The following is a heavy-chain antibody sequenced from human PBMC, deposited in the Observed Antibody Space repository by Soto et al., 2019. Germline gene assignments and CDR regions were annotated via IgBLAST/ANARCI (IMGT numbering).Heavy chain of an antibody. J-gene: IGHJ4*02. V-gene: IGHV4-34*09. CDR2: INHSGST. Sequence: SETLSLTCAVYGGSFSGYYWTWIRQPPGTGLEWIGEINHSGSTNYNPSLKSRVTISVDTSKNQFSLELTSVTAADTAVYYCARGDDDYYTRRLDSWGQGISVTVSS. D-gene: IGHD3-3*01. CDR3: ARGDDDYYTRRLDS. CDR1: GGSFSGYY.